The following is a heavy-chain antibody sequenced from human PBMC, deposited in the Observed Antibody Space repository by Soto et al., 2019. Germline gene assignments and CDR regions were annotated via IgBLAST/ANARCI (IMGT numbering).Heavy chain of an antibody. CDR2: IYPSDSYT. CDR1: VYSFTIYW. D-gene: IGHD3-3*01. V-gene: IGHV5-10-1*01. Sequence: GESLKISCNCSVYSFTIYWISWVRQMPGKGLEWMGRIYPSDSYTNYSPSFQGHVTISADKSISTAYLQWSSLKASDTAMYYCARHRITMLVLDVWGQGTTVTVSS. J-gene: IGHJ6*02. CDR3: ARHRITMLVLDV.